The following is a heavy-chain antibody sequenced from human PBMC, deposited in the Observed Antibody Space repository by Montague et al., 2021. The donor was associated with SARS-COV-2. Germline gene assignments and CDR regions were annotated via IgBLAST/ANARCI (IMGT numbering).Heavy chain of an antibody. CDR2: IYYSGST. CDR1: GGSISTSPYF. D-gene: IGHD6-19*01. CDR3: ARGSLIAVAGTDFDY. J-gene: IGHJ4*02. Sequence: SETLSLTCTVSGGSISTSPYFWGWIRQPPGKGLEWIGSIYYSGSTYYNSSLKSRVAISIDTSENQFSLKLSAVTAADTAVYYCARGSLIAVAGTDFDYWGQGTLVTVSS. V-gene: IGHV4-39*07.